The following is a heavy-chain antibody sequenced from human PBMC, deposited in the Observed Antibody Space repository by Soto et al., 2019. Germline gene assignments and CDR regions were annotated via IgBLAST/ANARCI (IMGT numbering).Heavy chain of an antibody. V-gene: IGHV3-74*01. CDR3: ARGNNGMAV. CDR2: IKSDGSST. J-gene: IGHJ6*02. Sequence: GGSLRLSCAASGFTFSNFWMHWVRQAPGKGLVWVSRIKSDGSSTNYADSVKGRFTSSRDNAKNTLYLQLNSLRVEDTAVYYCARGNNGMAVWGQGTTVTVSS. CDR1: GFTFSNFW.